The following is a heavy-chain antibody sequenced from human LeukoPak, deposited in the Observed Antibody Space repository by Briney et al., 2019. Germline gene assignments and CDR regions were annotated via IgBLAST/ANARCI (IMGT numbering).Heavy chain of an antibody. CDR1: GYTFTGYY. Sequence: ASVKVSCKASGYTFTGYYMHWVRQAPGQGLEWMGWINPNSGGTNYAQKFQGRVTMTRDTSISTAYMELSRLRSDDTAVYYCARVPLLSLYSVSYYVLDYWGQGTLVTVSS. D-gene: IGHD1-26*01. J-gene: IGHJ4*02. CDR3: ARVPLLSLYSVSYYVLDY. V-gene: IGHV1-2*02. CDR2: INPNSGGT.